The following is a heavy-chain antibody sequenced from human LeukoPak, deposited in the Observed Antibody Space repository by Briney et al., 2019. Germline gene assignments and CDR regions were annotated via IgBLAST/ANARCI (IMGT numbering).Heavy chain of an antibody. V-gene: IGHV3-33*01. CDR3: ARDRSEYGMDV. Sequence: PGGSLRLSCAASGFTFSSYGMHWVRQAPGKGLEWVAVIWYDGSNKYCADSVKGRFTISRDNSKNTLYLQMNSLRAEDTAVYYCARDRSEYGMDVWGQGTTVTVSS. CDR2: IWYDGSNK. CDR1: GFTFSSYG. J-gene: IGHJ6*02.